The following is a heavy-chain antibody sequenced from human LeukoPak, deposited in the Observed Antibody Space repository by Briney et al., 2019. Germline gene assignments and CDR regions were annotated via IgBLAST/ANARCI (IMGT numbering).Heavy chain of an antibody. CDR1: TFSIGTNYY. V-gene: IGHV4-38-2*02. J-gene: IGHJ6*03. Sequence: TSETLSLTCTVSTFSIGTNYYWGWIRQPPGKGLEWIASTSHSGRTFYKTPLQSRVTMSVDTSKNQFSLKLSSVTAADTAVYYCARGSPGDYMDVWGKGTTVTISS. CDR3: ARGSPGDYMDV. CDR2: TSHSGRT.